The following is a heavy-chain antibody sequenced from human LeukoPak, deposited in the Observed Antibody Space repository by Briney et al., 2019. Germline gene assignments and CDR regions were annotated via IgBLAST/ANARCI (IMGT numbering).Heavy chain of an antibody. CDR1: GFTFSSCA. V-gene: IGHV3-23*01. D-gene: IGHD3-22*01. Sequence: GGSLRLSCAASGFTFSSCAMSWVRQAPGKGLEWVSAISGSGGSTYYADSVKGRFTISRDNSKNTLYLQMNSLRAEDTAVYYCAKVTAYYYDSSGFYYFDYWGQGTLVTVSS. CDR2: ISGSGGST. CDR3: AKVTAYYYDSSGFYYFDY. J-gene: IGHJ4*02.